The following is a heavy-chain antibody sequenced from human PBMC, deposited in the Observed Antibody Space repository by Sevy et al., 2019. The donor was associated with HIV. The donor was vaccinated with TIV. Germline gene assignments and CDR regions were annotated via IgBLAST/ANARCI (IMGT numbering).Heavy chain of an antibody. D-gene: IGHD2-2*01. CDR2: IKQAGSER. V-gene: IGHV3-7*01. Sequence: GGSLRLSCAASGFTFSSYWMSWVRQAPGKGLEWVANIKQAGSERSYEDSVKGRFTISRDNTKNSLYLQMNSLRVEDTAVYYCARDSQNIVVVPAATINYYYSYYLDVWGKGTTVTVSS. J-gene: IGHJ6*03. CDR3: ARDSQNIVVVPAATINYYYSYYLDV. CDR1: GFTFSSYW.